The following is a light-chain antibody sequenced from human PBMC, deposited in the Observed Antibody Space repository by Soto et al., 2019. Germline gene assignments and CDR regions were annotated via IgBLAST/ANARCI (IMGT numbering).Light chain of an antibody. CDR2: GAS. Sequence: IVLTQSPGTLSLSPGERATLSCRASQSVSSSYLAWYQQRPAQAPRLLIYGASTRATGIPARFSGSGSGTEFTLTISSLQSEDFAVYYCQQYNNWPPITFGQGTRLEIK. CDR3: QQYNNWPPIT. CDR1: QSVSSSY. V-gene: IGKV3-15*01. J-gene: IGKJ5*01.